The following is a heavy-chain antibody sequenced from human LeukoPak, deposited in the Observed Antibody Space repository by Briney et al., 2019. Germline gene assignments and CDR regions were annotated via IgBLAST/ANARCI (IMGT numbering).Heavy chain of an antibody. D-gene: IGHD6-13*01. CDR1: GGSISSYY. CDR3: ARDSVSSWYDAFDI. CDR2: IYSSGST. J-gene: IGHJ3*02. V-gene: IGHV4-4*07. Sequence: PSETLSLTCTVSGGSISSYYWSWIRQPAGKGLEWIGRIYSSGSTNYNPSLKSRVTISVDTSKNQFSLKLSSVTAADTAVYYCARDSVSSWYDAFDIWGQGTMVTVSS.